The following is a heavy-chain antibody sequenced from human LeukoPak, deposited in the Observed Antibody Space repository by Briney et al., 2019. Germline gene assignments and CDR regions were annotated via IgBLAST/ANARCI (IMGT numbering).Heavy chain of an antibody. J-gene: IGHJ4*02. D-gene: IGHD1-20*01. CDR3: ARVRYNWNRDFDY. Sequence: GASVKVSCKASGGTFSSYAISWVRQAPGQGLEWMGGIIPIFGTANYAQKFQGRVTITADKSASTAYMELSSLRSDDTAVYYCARVRYNWNRDFDYWGQGTLVTVSS. V-gene: IGHV1-69*06. CDR2: IIPIFGTA. CDR1: GGTFSSYA.